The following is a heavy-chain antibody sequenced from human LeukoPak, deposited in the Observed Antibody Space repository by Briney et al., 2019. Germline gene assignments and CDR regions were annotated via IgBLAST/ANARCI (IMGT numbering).Heavy chain of an antibody. V-gene: IGHV3-33*01. CDR3: ARDSLVRANDLDN. Sequence: QSGGSLRLSCTASGFSLSNYGMHWVRQAPGKGLEWVAIIWGDQRYKHYADSVKGRFTISRDNSKNTLYLEMNSLRVEDTAVYYCARDSLVRANDLDNWGQGTLVTVSS. J-gene: IGHJ4*02. CDR2: IWGDQRYK. CDR1: GFSLSNYG. D-gene: IGHD2-8*02.